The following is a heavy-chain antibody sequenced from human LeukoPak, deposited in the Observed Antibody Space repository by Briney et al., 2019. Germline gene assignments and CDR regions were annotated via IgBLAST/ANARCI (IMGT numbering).Heavy chain of an antibody. V-gene: IGHV3-66*01. CDR2: IYSGGST. Sequence: GGSLRLSCAASGFTVSSNYMSWVRQAPGKGLEWVSVIYSGGSTYYADSVKGRFTISRDNSKSTLYLQMNSLRAEDTAVYYCARAPPSDYAFDIWGQGTMVTVSS. J-gene: IGHJ3*02. D-gene: IGHD3-10*01. CDR1: GFTVSSNY. CDR3: ARAPPSDYAFDI.